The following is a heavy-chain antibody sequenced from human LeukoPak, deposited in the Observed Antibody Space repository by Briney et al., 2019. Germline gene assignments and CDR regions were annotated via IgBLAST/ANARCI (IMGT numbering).Heavy chain of an antibody. CDR1: GFTFSSYS. V-gene: IGHV3-48*01. J-gene: IGHJ2*01. Sequence: PGGSLRLSCAASGFTFSSYSMNWVRQAPGKGLEWVSHITASGTAMFYADSVKGRFTISRDNAKNTLFLQMNTLRAEDTAIYYCAKDRTVGASYWYFDLWGRGTLVTVSS. CDR3: AKDRTVGASYWYFDL. D-gene: IGHD1-26*01. CDR2: ITASGTAM.